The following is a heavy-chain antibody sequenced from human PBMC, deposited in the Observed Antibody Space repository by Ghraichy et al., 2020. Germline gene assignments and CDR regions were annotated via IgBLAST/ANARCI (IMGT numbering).Heavy chain of an antibody. D-gene: IGHD5-18*01. CDR2: IYYSGST. CDR1: GGSISSSSYY. V-gene: IGHV4-39*01. CDR3: ARPRIQLWLFGMDV. Sequence: ESLNISCTVSGGSISSSSYYWGWIRQPPGKGLEWIGSIYYSGSTYYNPSLKSRVTISVDTSKNQFSLKLSSVTAADTAVYYCARPRIQLWLFGMDVWGQGTTVTVSS. J-gene: IGHJ6*02.